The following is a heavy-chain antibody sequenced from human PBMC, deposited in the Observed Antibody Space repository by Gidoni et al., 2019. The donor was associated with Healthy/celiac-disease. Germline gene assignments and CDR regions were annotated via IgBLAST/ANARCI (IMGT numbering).Heavy chain of an antibody. V-gene: IGHV3-30*18. J-gene: IGHJ4*02. CDR1: GFTFSSYG. CDR3: AKDRAARRDRYFDY. CDR2: ISYDGSNK. D-gene: IGHD6-6*01. Sequence: QVQLVESGGGVVQPGRSLRLPCAASGFTFSSYGMHWVRQAPGKGLEWVAVISYDGSNKYYADSVKGRFTISRDNSKNTLYLQMNSLRAEDTAVYYCAKDRAARRDRYFDYWGQGTLVTVSS.